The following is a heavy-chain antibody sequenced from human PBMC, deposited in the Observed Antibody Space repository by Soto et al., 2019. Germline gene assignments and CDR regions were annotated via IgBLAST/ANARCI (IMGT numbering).Heavy chain of an antibody. D-gene: IGHD2-15*01. CDR1: GGTFSSYA. J-gene: IGHJ6*02. CDR3: ARGPWCSGGICYSLSYYYGIDV. V-gene: IGHV1-69*01. Sequence: VPLVQSGAEVKKPGSSVKVSCKASGGTFSSYAISWVRQAPGQGLEWMGGIIPIFGTANYAQKFQGRVTITADESTSTAYMELSSLRSEDTAVYNCARGPWCSGGICYSLSYYYGIDVWGQGTTVTVSS. CDR2: IIPIFGTA.